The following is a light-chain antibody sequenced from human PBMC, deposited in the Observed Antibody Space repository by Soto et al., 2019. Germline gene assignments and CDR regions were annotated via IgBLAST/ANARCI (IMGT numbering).Light chain of an antibody. CDR3: HQYGSAPYT. CDR2: GAS. Sequence: EIVLTQSPGTLSLSPGERATLSCRASQSVSSSYLAWYQHKPGQAPRLPIYGASSRTTSISDRFSGSGSGTDFTLTISILEPEDFAVYYCHQYGSAPYTFDQGTKLEIK. CDR1: QSVSSSY. V-gene: IGKV3-20*01. J-gene: IGKJ2*01.